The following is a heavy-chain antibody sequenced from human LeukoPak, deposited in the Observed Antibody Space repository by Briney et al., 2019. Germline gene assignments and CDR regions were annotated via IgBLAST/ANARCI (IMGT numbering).Heavy chain of an antibody. CDR3: ASGYSSGWYVY. D-gene: IGHD6-19*01. V-gene: IGHV3-23*01. Sequence: GGSLRLSCAASGFTFSSYAMSWVRQAPGKGLEWVSAISGSGGSTYYADSVKGRFTISRDNSKKTLYLQMNSLRAEDTAVYYCASGYSSGWYVYWGQGTLVTVSS. J-gene: IGHJ4*02. CDR2: ISGSGGST. CDR1: GFTFSSYA.